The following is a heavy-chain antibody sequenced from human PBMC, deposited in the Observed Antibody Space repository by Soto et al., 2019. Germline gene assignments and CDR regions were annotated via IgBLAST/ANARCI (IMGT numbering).Heavy chain of an antibody. CDR1: GGSISSSSYY. CDR3: ARHNGPLYVGYYYDMDV. D-gene: IGHD3-16*01. J-gene: IGHJ6*02. V-gene: IGHV4-39*01. CDR2: IYYSGYT. Sequence: ETLSHRYTVSGGSISSSSYYVCCIRQPPGKGLEWIGSIYYSGYTYYNPSLKSRVTISVDTSKNQFSLKLSSVTAADTAVYYCARHNGPLYVGYYYDMDVWGQGTTVT.